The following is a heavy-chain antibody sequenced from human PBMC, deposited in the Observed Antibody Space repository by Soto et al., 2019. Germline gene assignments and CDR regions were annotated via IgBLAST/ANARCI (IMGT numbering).Heavy chain of an antibody. CDR3: AKEVEGVSADY. D-gene: IGHD6-13*01. J-gene: IGHJ4*02. CDR2: ISYDGSNK. V-gene: IGHV3-30*18. Sequence: GGSLRLSCAASGFTFSSYGMHWVRQAPGKGLEWVAVISYDGSNKYYADSVKGRFTISRDNSKNTLYLQMNSLRAEDTAVYYCAKEVEGVSADYWGQGTLVTVSS. CDR1: GFTFSSYG.